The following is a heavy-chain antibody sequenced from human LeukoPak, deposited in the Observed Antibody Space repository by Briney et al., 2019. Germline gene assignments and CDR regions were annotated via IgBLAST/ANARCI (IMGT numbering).Heavy chain of an antibody. CDR1: GFTFSSYA. D-gene: IGHD1-26*01. J-gene: IGHJ4*02. Sequence: PGGSLRLSCAASGFTFSSYAMSWVRQAPGKGLEWVPAVSGSDYNTYHADSVKGRFTISRDNSKNTLYLQMNSLRAEDTAVYYCAKRREGAFDYWGQGTLVTVSS. V-gene: IGHV3-23*01. CDR2: VSGSDYNT. CDR3: AKRREGAFDY.